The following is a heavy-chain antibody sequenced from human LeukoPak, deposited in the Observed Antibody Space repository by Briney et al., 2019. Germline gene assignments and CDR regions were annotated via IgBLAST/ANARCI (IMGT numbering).Heavy chain of an antibody. J-gene: IGHJ6*02. CDR3: ARDLHYYDILTGYYYHGMDV. V-gene: IGHV3-33*01. D-gene: IGHD3-9*01. CDR1: GFTFSSYG. Sequence: QPGRSLRLSCAASGFTFSSYGMHWGRQAPGKGLEWVAVIWYDGSNKYYADSVKGRFTISRDNSKNTLYLQMNSLRAEDTAVYYCARDLHYYDILTGYYYHGMDVWGQGTTVTVSS. CDR2: IWYDGSNK.